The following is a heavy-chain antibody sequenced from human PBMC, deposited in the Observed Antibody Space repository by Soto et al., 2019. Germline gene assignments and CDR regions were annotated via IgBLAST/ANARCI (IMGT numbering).Heavy chain of an antibody. D-gene: IGHD1-26*01. Sequence: SETLSLPGTLSGGSVSSRCYYWSWIRQPPGRGLEWIGNIYYSGSTNYNPSLKSRVTISVDTSKNQFSLKLSSVTAADTAVYYCASFFSLRGWANFDYWGQGTLVTVSS. CDR3: ASFFSLRGWANFDY. CDR2: IYYSGST. CDR1: GGSVSSRCYY. J-gene: IGHJ4*02. V-gene: IGHV4-61*01.